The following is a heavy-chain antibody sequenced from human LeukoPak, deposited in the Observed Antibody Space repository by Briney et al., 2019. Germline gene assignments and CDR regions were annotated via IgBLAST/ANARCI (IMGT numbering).Heavy chain of an antibody. D-gene: IGHD2-15*01. CDR3: ARGFWYCSGGSCYSAFFDY. CDR2: ISSSSSYI. J-gene: IGHJ4*02. V-gene: IGHV3-21*01. Sequence: GGSLRLSCAASGFTFSSYSMNWVPEAPGKGLEWVSSISSSSSYIYYADSVKGRFTISRDNAKNSLYLQMNSLRAEDTAVYYCARGFWYCSGGSCYSAFFDYWGQGTLVTVSS. CDR1: GFTFSSYS.